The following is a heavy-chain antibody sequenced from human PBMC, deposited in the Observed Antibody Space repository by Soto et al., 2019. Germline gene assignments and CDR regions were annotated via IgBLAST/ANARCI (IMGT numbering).Heavy chain of an antibody. CDR2: IIPIFGTA. V-gene: IGHV1-69*01. CDR1: GGTFSSYA. CDR3: ARGAQGGGGLLFDY. D-gene: IGHD5-18*01. J-gene: IGHJ4*02. Sequence: QVQLVQSGAEVKKPGSSVKVSCKASGGTFSSYAISWVRQAPGQGLEWMGGIIPIFGTANYAQKFQGRVTITADESTSTAYMERSSLRSEDTAVYYCARGAQGGGGLLFDYWGQGTLVTVSS.